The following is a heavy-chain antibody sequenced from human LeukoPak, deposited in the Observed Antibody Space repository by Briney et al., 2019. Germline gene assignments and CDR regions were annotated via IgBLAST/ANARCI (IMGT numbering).Heavy chain of an antibody. Sequence: GGSLRLSCAVSGITFTNAWISWVRQAPGKRLEWVGRIKSKTDGGTIDYAAPVKGRFTISRDDSKITLYLQMNSLKIEDTAVYYCTTDRGIAVAPVFDSWGQRTLVTVSS. CDR1: GITFTNAW. D-gene: IGHD6-19*01. CDR3: TTDRGIAVAPVFDS. CDR2: IKSKTDGGTI. J-gene: IGHJ4*02. V-gene: IGHV3-15*01.